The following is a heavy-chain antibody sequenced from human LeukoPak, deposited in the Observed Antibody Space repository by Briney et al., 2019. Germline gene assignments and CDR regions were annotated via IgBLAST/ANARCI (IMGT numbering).Heavy chain of an antibody. D-gene: IGHD3-22*01. CDR3: ARVTGYDSSGYYYVFDY. CDR1: GFTFSTYW. CDR2: IKQDGNEK. J-gene: IGHJ4*02. V-gene: IGHV3-7*01. Sequence: GGSLRLSCAASGFTFSTYWMSWVRQAPGKGLEWVANIKQDGNEKYYVDSVKGRFTISRANAKNPLYLQMNSLRAEDTAVYYCARVTGYDSSGYYYVFDYWGQGTLVTVSS.